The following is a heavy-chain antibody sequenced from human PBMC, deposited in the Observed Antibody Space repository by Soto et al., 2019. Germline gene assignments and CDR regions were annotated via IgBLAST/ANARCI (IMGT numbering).Heavy chain of an antibody. CDR2: ISSSSSYI. Sequence: EVQLVESGGGLVKPGGSLRLSCAASGFTFSSYSMNWVRQAPGKGLEWVSSISSSSSYIYYADSVKGRFTISRDNAKNSLYLQMNSLRAEDTAVYYCARELHSSSSRYFDYWGQGTLVTVSS. J-gene: IGHJ4*02. CDR3: ARELHSSSSRYFDY. D-gene: IGHD6-6*01. V-gene: IGHV3-21*01. CDR1: GFTFSSYS.